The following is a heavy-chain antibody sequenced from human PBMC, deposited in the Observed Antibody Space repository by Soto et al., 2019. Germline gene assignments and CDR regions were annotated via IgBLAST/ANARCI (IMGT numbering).Heavy chain of an antibody. Sequence: GGSLRLSCAASGFTFSGSAMHWVRQASGKGLEWVGRIRSKANSYATAYAASVKGRFTISRDDSKNTAYLQMNSLKTEDTAVYYCTRLPDGGTTGTTGANYWGQGTLVTVSS. J-gene: IGHJ4*02. V-gene: IGHV3-73*01. CDR1: GFTFSGSA. CDR3: TRLPDGGTTGTTGANY. CDR2: IRSKANSYAT. D-gene: IGHD1-1*01.